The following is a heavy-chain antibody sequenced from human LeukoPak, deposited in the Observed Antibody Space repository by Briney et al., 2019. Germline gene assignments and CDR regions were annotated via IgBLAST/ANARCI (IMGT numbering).Heavy chain of an antibody. V-gene: IGHV3-53*01. CDR3: ASPIVGATTGGY. Sequence: PGGSLRLSRAASGFTVSSNYMSWVRQAPGKGLEWVSVIYSGGSTYYADSVKGRFTISRDNSKNTLYPQMNSLRAEDTAVYYCASPIVGATTGGYWGQGTLVTVSS. CDR2: IYSGGST. D-gene: IGHD1-26*01. J-gene: IGHJ4*02. CDR1: GFTVSSNY.